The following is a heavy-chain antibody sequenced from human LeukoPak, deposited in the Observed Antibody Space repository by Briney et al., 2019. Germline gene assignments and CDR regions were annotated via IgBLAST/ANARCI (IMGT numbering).Heavy chain of an antibody. CDR2: INHSGST. D-gene: IGHD2-15*01. CDR3: ARSSLGYCSGGSCYEDY. CDR1: GGSISSYY. Sequence: SETLSLTCTVSGGSISSYYWSWIRQPPGKGLEWIGEINHSGSTNYNPSLKSRVTISVDTSKNQFSLKLSSVTAADTAVYYCARSSLGYCSGGSCYEDYWGQGTLVTVSS. V-gene: IGHV4-34*01. J-gene: IGHJ4*02.